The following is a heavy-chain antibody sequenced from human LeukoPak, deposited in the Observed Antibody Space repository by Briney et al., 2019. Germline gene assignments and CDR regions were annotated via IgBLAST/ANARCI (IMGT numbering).Heavy chain of an antibody. D-gene: IGHD4-23*01. CDR3: ARREVTETDAFDI. Sequence: SETLSLTCTVSGGPISSNYWSWIRQPPGKGLEWIGYIYYSGSTNYNPSLKSRVTISADTSKNQFSLKLSSVTAADTAVYYCARREVTETDAFDIWGQGTMVTVSS. J-gene: IGHJ3*02. V-gene: IGHV4-59*01. CDR1: GGPISSNY. CDR2: IYYSGST.